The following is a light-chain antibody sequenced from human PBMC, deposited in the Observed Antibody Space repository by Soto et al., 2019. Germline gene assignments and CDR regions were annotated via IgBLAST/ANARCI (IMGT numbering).Light chain of an antibody. CDR3: SSYTGGNPYYV. CDR2: EVT. CDR1: SSDVGGYDY. J-gene: IGLJ1*01. V-gene: IGLV2-8*01. Sequence: QSALTQPPSASGSPGQSVTISCTGTSSDVGGYDYVSWYQQHPGKAPKLMIYEVTIRPSGVSDRFSGSKSGNTASLTVSGLQAEDEADSYCSSYTGGNPYYVLGTGTKVT.